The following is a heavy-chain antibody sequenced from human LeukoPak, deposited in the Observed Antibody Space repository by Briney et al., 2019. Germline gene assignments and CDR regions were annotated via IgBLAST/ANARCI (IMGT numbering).Heavy chain of an antibody. V-gene: IGHV1-2*02. CDR1: GYTFTSYY. CDR3: ARSSSMVRGVKYFDY. J-gene: IGHJ4*02. D-gene: IGHD3-10*01. Sequence: GASVKVSCKASGYTFTSYYMHWVRQAPGQGLEWMGWINPNSGGTNYAQKFQGRVTMTRDTSISTAYMELSRLRSDDTAVYYCARSSSMVRGVKYFDYWGQGTLVTVSS. CDR2: INPNSGGT.